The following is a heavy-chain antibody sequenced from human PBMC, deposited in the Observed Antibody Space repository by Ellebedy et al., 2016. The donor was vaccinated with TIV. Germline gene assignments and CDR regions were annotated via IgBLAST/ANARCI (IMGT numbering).Heavy chain of an antibody. CDR1: GFTFSDYW. D-gene: IGHD3-10*01. CDR3: ARDQGWAYPGSTRFDY. V-gene: IGHV3-7*01. J-gene: IGHJ4*03. Sequence: LSLTCAASGFTFSDYWMSWVRQAPGKGLEWVANIKQDGSEKWYVDSVNGRFTISRDNAKNSLYLQMSSLRAEDTAVYYCARDQGWAYPGSTRFDYWGQGTLVTVSS. CDR2: IKQDGSEK.